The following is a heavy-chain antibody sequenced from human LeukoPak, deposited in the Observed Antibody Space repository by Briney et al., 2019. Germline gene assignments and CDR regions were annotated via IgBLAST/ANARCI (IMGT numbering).Heavy chain of an antibody. CDR1: GGSISSGDYY. CDR3: ARYSSSWETFDY. Sequence: SETLSLTCTVSGGSISSGDYYRSWIRPPPGKGLEWIGYIYYSGSTYYNPSLKSRVTISVDTSKNQFSLKLSSVTAADTAVYYCARYSSSWETFDYWGQGTLVTVSS. D-gene: IGHD6-13*01. J-gene: IGHJ4*02. V-gene: IGHV4-30-4*08. CDR2: IYYSGST.